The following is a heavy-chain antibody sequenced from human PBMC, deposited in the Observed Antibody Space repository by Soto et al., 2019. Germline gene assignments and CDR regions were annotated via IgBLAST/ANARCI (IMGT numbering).Heavy chain of an antibody. Sequence: GGSLRLSCAASGFTFSSYAMHWVRQAPGKGLEWVAVISYDGSNKYYADSVKGRFTISRDNSKNTLYLQMNSLRAEDTAVYYCASETSNYDILTGYYMSRAFDIWGQGTMVTVSS. CDR2: ISYDGSNK. J-gene: IGHJ3*02. V-gene: IGHV3-30-3*01. CDR3: ASETSNYDILTGYYMSRAFDI. CDR1: GFTFSSYA. D-gene: IGHD3-9*01.